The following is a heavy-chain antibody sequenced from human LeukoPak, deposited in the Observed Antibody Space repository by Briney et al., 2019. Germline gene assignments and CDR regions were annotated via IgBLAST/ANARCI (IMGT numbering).Heavy chain of an antibody. CDR3: AKDSLMVRGDYFDY. CDR1: GFTFSDYY. J-gene: IGHJ4*02. CDR2: ISSSGSTI. D-gene: IGHD3-10*01. Sequence: PGGSLRLSCAASGFTFSDYYMSWIRQAPGKGLEWVSYISSSGSTIYYADSVKGRFTISRDNAKNTLYLQMNSLRAEDTAVYYCAKDSLMVRGDYFDYWGQGTLVTVSS. V-gene: IGHV3-11*01.